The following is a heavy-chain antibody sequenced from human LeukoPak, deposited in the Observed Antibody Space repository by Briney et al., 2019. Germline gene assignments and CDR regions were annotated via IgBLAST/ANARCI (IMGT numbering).Heavy chain of an antibody. CDR1: GFTFSSYA. V-gene: IGHV3-23*01. D-gene: IGHD3-10*01. CDR3: AKDIRGMYAFDY. J-gene: IGHJ4*02. Sequence: GGSLRLSCAASGFTFSSYAMSWVRQAPGKGLEWVSAISGSGGTTYYADSVKGRFTITRDNSKNMQYLQMNSLRAEDTAVYFCAKDIRGMYAFDYWGQGTMVTVSS. CDR2: ISGSGGTT.